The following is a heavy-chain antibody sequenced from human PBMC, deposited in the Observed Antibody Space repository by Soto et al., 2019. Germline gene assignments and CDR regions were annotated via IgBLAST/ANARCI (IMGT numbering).Heavy chain of an antibody. D-gene: IGHD6-13*01. J-gene: IGHJ5*02. Sequence: SETLSLTCTVSGGSISSYYWSWIRQPPGKGLEWIGYIYYSGSTNYNPSLKSRVTISVDTSKNQFSLKLSSVTAADTAVYYCARTIAAAGTCWFDPWGQGTLVTVSS. CDR2: IYYSGST. CDR3: ARTIAAAGTCWFDP. V-gene: IGHV4-59*01. CDR1: GGSISSYY.